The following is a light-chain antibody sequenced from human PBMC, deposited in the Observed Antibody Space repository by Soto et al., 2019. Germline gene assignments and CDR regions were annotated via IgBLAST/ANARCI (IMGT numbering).Light chain of an antibody. J-gene: IGLJ2*01. V-gene: IGLV2-14*01. Sequence: QSALTQPASVSGSPGQSITISCTGTSSDVGGYNYVSWYQQHPGKAPKLMIYDVSYRPSGVSNRLSGFKSGNTASLTISGLQAEDEADYYCSSYTSSSTVLFGGGTKVTVL. CDR2: DVS. CDR1: SSDVGGYNY. CDR3: SSYTSSSTVL.